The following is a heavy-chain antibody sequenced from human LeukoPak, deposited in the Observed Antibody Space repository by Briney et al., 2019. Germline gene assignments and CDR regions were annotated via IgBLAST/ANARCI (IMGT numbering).Heavy chain of an antibody. CDR2: ISDSGSNT. CDR1: DFTFRTYA. CDR3: ARVGSSVFDY. V-gene: IGHV3-23*01. J-gene: IGHJ4*02. D-gene: IGHD6-6*01. Sequence: PGGSLRLSCAASDFTFRTYAMTWVRQAPGKGLEWVSAISDSGSNTFYADSVKGRFTISRDNAKNTLYLQMNSLRAEDTAVYYCARVGSSVFDYWGQGTLVIVSS.